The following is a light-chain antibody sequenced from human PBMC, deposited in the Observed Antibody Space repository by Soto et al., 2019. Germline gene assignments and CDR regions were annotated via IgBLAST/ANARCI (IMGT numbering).Light chain of an antibody. J-gene: IGKJ1*01. CDR3: MQGTHWPWT. V-gene: IGKV2-30*01. Sequence: DVVMTQSPLSLPVTLGQPASISCRSSQGLVYIDGNTYLNWFQQRPGQSPRRLIYKVSNRDSVVPDRFSGSGSGTDFTLEISRVEAEDVGLYYCMQGTHWPWTFGQGTKVEIK. CDR1: QGLVYIDGNTY. CDR2: KVS.